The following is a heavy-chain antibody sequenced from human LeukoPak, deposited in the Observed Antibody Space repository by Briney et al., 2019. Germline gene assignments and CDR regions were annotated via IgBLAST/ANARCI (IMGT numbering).Heavy chain of an antibody. CDR2: INSDES. V-gene: IGHV3-74*01. Sequence: GGSLRLFCAASGFTLSSYWMHWVRQAPGKGLVWVSRINSDESTYADSVQGRFTISRDNAKNTLYLQMNSLRAEDTAVYYCARDRLDRNYYYGLDVWGQGTTVAVSS. D-gene: IGHD2-2*03. CDR3: ARDRLDRNYYYGLDV. CDR1: GFTLSSYW. J-gene: IGHJ6*02.